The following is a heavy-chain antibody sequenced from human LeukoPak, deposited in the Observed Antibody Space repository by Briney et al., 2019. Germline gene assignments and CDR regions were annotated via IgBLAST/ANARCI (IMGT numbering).Heavy chain of an antibody. Sequence: SETLSLTCTVSGGSISTYYWSWIRQPAGKGLEWTGRIYTSGSTNYNPSLKSRVTMSVDTSKNQFSLKLSSVTAADTAVYYCARDKVAGTFDYWGQGTLVTVSS. V-gene: IGHV4-4*07. CDR3: ARDKVAGTFDY. CDR1: GGSISTYY. J-gene: IGHJ4*02. CDR2: IYTSGST. D-gene: IGHD6-19*01.